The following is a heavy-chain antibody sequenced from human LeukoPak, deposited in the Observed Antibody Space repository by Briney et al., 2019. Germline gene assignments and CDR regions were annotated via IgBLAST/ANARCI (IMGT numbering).Heavy chain of an antibody. J-gene: IGHJ4*02. CDR3: AKAAPWFGEFHGLFGY. D-gene: IGHD3-10*01. CDR2: ISGSGGST. CDR1: GFTFSSYA. V-gene: IGHV3-23*01. Sequence: GGSLRLSCAASGFTFSSYAMSWVRQAPGKGLEWVSAISGSGGSTYYADSVKGRFTISRDNSKNTLYLQMNSLRAEDTAVYYCAKAAPWFGEFHGLFGYWGQGTLVTVSS.